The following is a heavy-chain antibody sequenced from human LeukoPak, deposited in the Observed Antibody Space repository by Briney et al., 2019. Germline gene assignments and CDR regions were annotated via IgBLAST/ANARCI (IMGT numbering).Heavy chain of an antibody. D-gene: IGHD2-2*01. Sequence: ASVKVSCKASGGTFSSYAISWVRQAPGQGLEWMGGIIPIFGTANYAQKFQGRVTITADKSTSTAYMELSSLRSEDTAVYYCARAIFYRDPAGYMDVWGKGTTVTVSS. V-gene: IGHV1-69*06. CDR3: ARAIFYRDPAGYMDV. J-gene: IGHJ6*03. CDR2: IIPIFGTA. CDR1: GGTFSSYA.